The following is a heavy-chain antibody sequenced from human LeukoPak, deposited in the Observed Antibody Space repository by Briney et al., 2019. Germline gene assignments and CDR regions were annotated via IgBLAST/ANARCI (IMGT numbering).Heavy chain of an antibody. Sequence: SETLSLTCTVSGGSVSSSSSFWARIRQPPGKGLEWIGNVYYSGSTHYNPPLKSRVTISLDMSKNQFSLRLTSVTAADTAMYYCARHGLYQDYGYWGQGTLVTVSS. CDR1: GGSVSSSSSF. CDR3: ARHGLYQDYGY. J-gene: IGHJ4*02. D-gene: IGHD3-16*01. CDR2: VYYSGST. V-gene: IGHV4-39*01.